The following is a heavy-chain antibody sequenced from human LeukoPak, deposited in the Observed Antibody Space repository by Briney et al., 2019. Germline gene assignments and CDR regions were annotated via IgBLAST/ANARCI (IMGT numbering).Heavy chain of an antibody. CDR1: GGSFSGYY. V-gene: IGHV4-34*01. CDR3: ATTTQLLWFGELYVSN. D-gene: IGHD3-10*01. CDR2: INHSGST. Sequence: PSETLSLTCAVYGGSFSGYYWSWIRQPPGKGLEWIGEINHSGSTNYNPSPKSRVTISVDTSKNQFSLKLSSVTAADTAVYYCATTTQLLWFGELYVSNWGQGTLVTVSS. J-gene: IGHJ4*02.